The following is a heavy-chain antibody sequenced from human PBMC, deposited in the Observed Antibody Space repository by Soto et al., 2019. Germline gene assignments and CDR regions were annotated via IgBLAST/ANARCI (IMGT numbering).Heavy chain of an antibody. CDR2: FLPALGVP. CDR3: AGFLGGATYALYFDV. CDR1: GGSFTVFP. D-gene: IGHD3-16*01. V-gene: IGHV1-69*02. Sequence: QVQLVQSGAEVEKPGSSVKVSCRASGGSFTVFPVSWVRQAPGQGLEWMGRFLPALGVPNYAQKFQGRVRITADTSTGTTYLESSRLRSEDTAMYYCAGFLGGATYALYFDVWGRGTLVTVSS. J-gene: IGHJ2*01.